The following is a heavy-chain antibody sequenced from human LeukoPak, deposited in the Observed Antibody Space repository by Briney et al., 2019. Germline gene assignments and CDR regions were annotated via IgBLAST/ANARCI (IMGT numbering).Heavy chain of an antibody. J-gene: IGHJ4*02. CDR2: ISNDGVYT. CDR3: AKGSSGGRPYYFDY. V-gene: IGHV3-23*01. Sequence: GGSLRLSCVASGFTFRNYAMSWVRQSPGKGLEWISAISNDGVYTFHADSVKGRLTNSRDNSKNTLYLQMDSLRAEDTAIYYCAKGSSGGRPYYFDYWGQGTLVTVSS. CDR1: GFTFRNYA. D-gene: IGHD3-22*01.